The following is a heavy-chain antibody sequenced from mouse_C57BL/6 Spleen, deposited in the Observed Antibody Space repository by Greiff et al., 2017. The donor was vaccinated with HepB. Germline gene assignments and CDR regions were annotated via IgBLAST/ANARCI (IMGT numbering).Heavy chain of an antibody. CDR3: ALYYGYDAWFAY. CDR2: INPNNGGT. V-gene: IGHV1-18*01. D-gene: IGHD2-2*01. Sequence: VQLQQSGPELVKPGASVKIPCKASGYTFTDYNMDWVKQSHGKSLEWIGDINPNNGGTIYNQKFKGKATLTVDKSSSTAYMELRSLTSEDTAVYYCALYYGYDAWFAYWGQGTLVTVSA. CDR1: GYTFTDYN. J-gene: IGHJ3*01.